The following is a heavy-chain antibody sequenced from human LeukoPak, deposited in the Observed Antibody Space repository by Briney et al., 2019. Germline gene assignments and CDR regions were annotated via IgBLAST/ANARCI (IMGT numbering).Heavy chain of an antibody. CDR2: LYYSGSS. CDR1: GDSISSSNSY. D-gene: IGHD3-10*01. V-gene: IGHV4-39*01. CDR3: AIMAGY. Sequence: SETLSLTCTVSGDSISSSNSYRGWIRQPPGKGLEWIGSLYYSGSSYYNPSLKSRVTISADTSKNQFSLKLTSVTAADTAVYYCAIMAGYWGQGTLVTVSS. J-gene: IGHJ4*02.